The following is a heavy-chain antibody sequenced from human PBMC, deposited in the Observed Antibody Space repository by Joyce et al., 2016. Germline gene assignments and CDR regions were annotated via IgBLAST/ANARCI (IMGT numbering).Heavy chain of an antibody. D-gene: IGHD3-22*01. Sequence: QVQLQESGPGLVKPSETLSLTCTVSGDSINNGDYYWAWRRQPPVKGLEWIGSLHYATTTYYNLSLKSRMFMSVDTSKNQFSLKVDSVTAADTAVYYCARDFSMIIDVFELWGLGTLVTVSS. CDR3: ARDFSMIIDVFEL. CDR2: LHYATTT. CDR1: GDSINNGDYY. V-gene: IGHV4-39*07. J-gene: IGHJ3*01.